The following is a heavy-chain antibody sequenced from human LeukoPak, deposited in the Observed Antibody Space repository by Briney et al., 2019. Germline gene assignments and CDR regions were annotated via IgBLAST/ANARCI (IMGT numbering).Heavy chain of an antibody. CDR2: ISSSGTTE. J-gene: IGHJ3*02. CDR1: GFTFSSYE. CDR3: ARGRLATVTLDAFDI. V-gene: IGHV3-48*03. D-gene: IGHD4-17*01. Sequence: PGGSLRLSCAASGFTFSSYEMNWVRQAQGKGPEWVSYISSSGTTEYYADSVKGRFTISRDNAKNSLYLQMNSLRVEDTAVYYCARGRLATVTLDAFDIWGQGTMVTVSS.